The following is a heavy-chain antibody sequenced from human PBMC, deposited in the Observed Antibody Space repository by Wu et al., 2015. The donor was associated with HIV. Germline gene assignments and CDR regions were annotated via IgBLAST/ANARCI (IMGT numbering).Heavy chain of an antibody. J-gene: IGHJ6*02. V-gene: IGHV1-69*12. D-gene: IGHD3-10*01. CDR3: GRRGSWGDRTTIIRGGVDV. CDR2: FGTA. Sequence: QVQLVQSGAEVKKPGSSVKVSCKASGGTFSSYAIFGTANYAQKFQGRVTITADESTSTAYMELSSLRSEDTAVYYCGRRGSWGDRTTIIRGGVDVWGQGTTVSVSS. CDR1: GGTFSSYA.